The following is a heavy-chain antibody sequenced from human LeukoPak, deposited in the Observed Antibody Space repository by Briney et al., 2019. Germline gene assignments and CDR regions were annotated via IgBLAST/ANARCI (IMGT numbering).Heavy chain of an antibody. D-gene: IGHD3-16*01. Sequence: GASVKVSCKASGYTFTSYYMHWVRQAPGQGLEWMGIINPSGGSTSYAQKLQGRVTMTRDTSTSTVYMELSSLRSEDTAVYYCARDQYYDYVWGSYAYWGQGTLVTVSS. V-gene: IGHV1-46*01. CDR3: ARDQYYDYVWGSYAY. CDR2: INPSGGST. CDR1: GYTFTSYY. J-gene: IGHJ4*02.